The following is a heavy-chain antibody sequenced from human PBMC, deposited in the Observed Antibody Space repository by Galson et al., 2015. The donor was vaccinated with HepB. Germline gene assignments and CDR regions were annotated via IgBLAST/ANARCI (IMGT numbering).Heavy chain of an antibody. D-gene: IGHD3-3*01. CDR3: ARYYDFWSGYYSY. J-gene: IGHJ4*02. V-gene: IGHV3-7*03. CDR1: GFTFSSYW. CDR2: IKQDGSEK. Sequence: SLRLSCAASGFTFSSYWMSWVRQAPGKGLEWVANIKQDGSEKYYVDSVKGRFTISRDNAKNSLYLQMNSLRAEDTAVYYCARYYDFWSGYYSYWGQGTLVTVSS.